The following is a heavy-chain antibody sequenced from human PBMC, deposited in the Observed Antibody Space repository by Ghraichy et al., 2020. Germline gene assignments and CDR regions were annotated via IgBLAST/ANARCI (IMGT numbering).Heavy chain of an antibody. CDR3: ALRPYYDFWSGYLDY. Sequence: LSLTCAASGFTFSDYSMTWVRQAPGKGLEWVSSISVIGDSTYYADSVKGRFTISRDNSKNTLYLQMNSLRAEDTAIYYCALRPYYDFWSGYLDYWGQGTLVTVSS. CDR1: GFTFSDYS. CDR2: ISVIGDST. J-gene: IGHJ4*02. V-gene: IGHV3-23*01. D-gene: IGHD3-3*01.